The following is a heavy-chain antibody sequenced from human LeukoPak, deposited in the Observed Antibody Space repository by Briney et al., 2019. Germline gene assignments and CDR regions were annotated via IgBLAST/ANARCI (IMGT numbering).Heavy chain of an antibody. V-gene: IGHV3-21*01. Sequence: GGSLRLSCAASGFTFSSYRMTWVRQAPGKGLEWVSSISSSSSYIYYADSVKGRFTISRDNAKNSLYLQMNSLRAEDTAVYYCARSRPDIVVVPAAPSTYFDYWGQGTLVTVSA. CDR1: GFTFSSYR. D-gene: IGHD2-2*01. CDR2: ISSSSSYI. CDR3: ARSRPDIVVVPAAPSTYFDY. J-gene: IGHJ4*02.